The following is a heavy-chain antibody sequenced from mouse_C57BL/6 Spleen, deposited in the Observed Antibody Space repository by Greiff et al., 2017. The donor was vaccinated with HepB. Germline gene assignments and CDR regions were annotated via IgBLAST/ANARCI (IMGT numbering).Heavy chain of an antibody. Sequence: EVQLQQSGPELVKPGASVKISCKASGYTFTDYYMNWVKQSHGKSLEWIGDINPNNGGTSYNQKFKGKATLTVDKSSSTAYMELRSLTSEDSAVYYGSRYYYCCSYVLYWYFEVWGTGTTVTVSS. CDR3: SRYYYCCSYVLYWYFEV. CDR2: INPNNGGT. CDR1: GYTFTDYY. J-gene: IGHJ1*03. V-gene: IGHV1-26*01. D-gene: IGHD1-1*01.